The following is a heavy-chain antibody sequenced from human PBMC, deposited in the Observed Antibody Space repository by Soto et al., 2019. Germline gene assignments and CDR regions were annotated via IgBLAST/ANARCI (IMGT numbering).Heavy chain of an antibody. Sequence: QVQLVESGGGVVQPGRSLRLSCAASGFTFSSYRMHWVRQAPGKGLAWVAVIWYDGSNKYYADSVKGRFTISRDNSKNTLYLQMNSLRAEDTAVYYCARDNYISGWYGLDYWGQGSLVTVSS. V-gene: IGHV3-33*01. CDR1: GFTFSSYR. D-gene: IGHD6-19*01. CDR2: IWYDGSNK. CDR3: ARDNYISGWYGLDY. J-gene: IGHJ4*02.